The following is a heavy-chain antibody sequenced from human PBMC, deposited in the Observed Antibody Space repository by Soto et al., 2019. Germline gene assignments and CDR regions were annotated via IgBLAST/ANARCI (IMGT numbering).Heavy chain of an antibody. CDR2: IIPIFGTA. Sequence: VASVKVSCKASGGTFSSYAISWVRQAPGQGLEWMGGIIPIFGTANYAQKFQGRVTITADESTSTAYMELSSLRSEDTAVYYCAREVVSYYYGMDVWGQGTTVTVSS. CDR1: GGTFSSYA. D-gene: IGHD2-15*01. J-gene: IGHJ6*02. V-gene: IGHV1-69*13. CDR3: AREVVSYYYGMDV.